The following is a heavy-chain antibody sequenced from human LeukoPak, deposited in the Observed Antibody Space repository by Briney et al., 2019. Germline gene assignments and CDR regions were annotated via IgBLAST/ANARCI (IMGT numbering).Heavy chain of an antibody. D-gene: IGHD4-17*01. CDR3: AKDLGDGDGGR. J-gene: IGHJ4*02. Sequence: GGSLRLSCAASGFTFSSYGMSWVRQAPGKGLEWVSAISGSGGSTYYADSVKGRFTISRDNSKNTLYLQMNSLRAEDTAVYYCAKDLGDGDGGRWGQGTLVTVSS. CDR1: GFTFSSYG. CDR2: ISGSGGST. V-gene: IGHV3-23*01.